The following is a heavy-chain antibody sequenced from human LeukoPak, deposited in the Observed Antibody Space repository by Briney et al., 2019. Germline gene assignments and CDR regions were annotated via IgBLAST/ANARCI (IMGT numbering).Heavy chain of an antibody. J-gene: IGHJ4*02. CDR2: ISGSGGST. CDR3: AKGGKRMMCPKSCYED. CDR1: GFIFSSYD. Sequence: GGSLRLSRAASGFIFSSYDTNWVRQAPGKGLEWVSDISGSGGSTDYADSVKGRFTISGDNSKNTVYLQMNSLRVEDTAVYYCAKGGKRMMCPKSCYEDWGQGTLVTVSS. D-gene: IGHD2-15*01. V-gene: IGHV3-23*01.